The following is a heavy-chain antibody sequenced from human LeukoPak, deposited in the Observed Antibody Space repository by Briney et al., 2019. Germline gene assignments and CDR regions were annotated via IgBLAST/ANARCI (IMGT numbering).Heavy chain of an antibody. CDR2: ISSSSSYI. D-gene: IGHD5-18*01. CDR1: GFTFSSYS. CDR3: ARGEDTAMVSGGYNWFDP. V-gene: IGHV3-21*01. Sequence: GGSLRLSCAASGFTFSSYSMNWVRQAPGKGLEWVSSISSSSSYIYYADSVKGRFTISRDNAKNSLSLQMNSLRAEDTAVYYCARGEDTAMVSGGYNWFDPWGQGTLVTVSS. J-gene: IGHJ5*02.